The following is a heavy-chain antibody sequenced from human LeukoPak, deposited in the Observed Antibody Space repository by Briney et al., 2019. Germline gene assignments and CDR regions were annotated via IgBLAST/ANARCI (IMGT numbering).Heavy chain of an antibody. Sequence: GESLKISCKSSGYSFTSYWIGWVRLMPGKGLEWMGIIYPGDSDTRYSPSFQGQVTISADKSISTAYLQWSSLKASDTAMYYCARQWLQYPGLFDYWGQGTLVTVSS. D-gene: IGHD5-24*01. CDR2: IYPGDSDT. CDR1: GYSFTSYW. V-gene: IGHV5-51*01. J-gene: IGHJ4*02. CDR3: ARQWLQYPGLFDY.